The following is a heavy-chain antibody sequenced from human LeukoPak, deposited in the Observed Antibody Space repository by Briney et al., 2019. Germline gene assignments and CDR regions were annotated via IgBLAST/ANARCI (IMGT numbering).Heavy chain of an antibody. D-gene: IGHD5-18*01. V-gene: IGHV4-59*01. CDR2: IYYSGST. CDR3: ARAGYSYGTTSGGYYYYYYMDV. Sequence: PSETLSLTCTVSGGSISSYYWSWIRQPPGKGLEWIGYIYYSGSTNYNPSLKSRVTISVDTSKNQFSLKLSSVTAADTAVYYCARAGYSYGTTSGGYYYYYYMDVWGKGITVTVSS. CDR1: GGSISSYY. J-gene: IGHJ6*03.